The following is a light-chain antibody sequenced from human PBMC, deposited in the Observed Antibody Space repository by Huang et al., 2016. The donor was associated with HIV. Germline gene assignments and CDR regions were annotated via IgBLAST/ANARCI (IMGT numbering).Light chain of an antibody. CDR1: KRISNW. Sequence: DIQMTQSPSTLSVSVGDRVTITCRASKRISNWLAWYQQKPGKAPKPLISEASNLESGGTSRFSGGGSGTEFTLTIRSLQPDDSATYYYQRYNSYSTFGQGTKVEIK. CDR2: EAS. V-gene: IGKV1-5*03. CDR3: QRYNSYST. J-gene: IGKJ1*01.